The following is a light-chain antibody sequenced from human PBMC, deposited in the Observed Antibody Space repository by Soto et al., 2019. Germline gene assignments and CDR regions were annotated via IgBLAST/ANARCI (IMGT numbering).Light chain of an antibody. Sequence: QSVLTQPPSASGTPGQRVTISCSGSSSNIGSNTVNWYQQVPGTAPKLLIYSNNQRPSGVPDRFSGSKSGTSASLAISGPRSEEEVYYYWAAWDPTRNVLFGGGTNLTVL. CDR2: SNN. J-gene: IGLJ2*01. V-gene: IGLV1-44*01. CDR3: AAWDPTRNVL. CDR1: SSNIGSNT.